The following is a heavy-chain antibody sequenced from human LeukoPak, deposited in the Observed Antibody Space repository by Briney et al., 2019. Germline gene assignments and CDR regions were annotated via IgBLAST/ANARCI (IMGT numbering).Heavy chain of an antibody. Sequence: SGGSLRLSCAASGFTFSSYSMNWVRQAPGKGLEWVSSISSSSNYIYYADSVKGRFTISRDNSRNTMYLQMNSLRVEDTAVYYCVKDYQVGNSPAFGDYWGQGTLVTISS. CDR3: VKDYQVGNSPAFGDY. CDR1: GFTFSSYS. V-gene: IGHV3-21*04. J-gene: IGHJ4*02. CDR2: ISSSSNYI. D-gene: IGHD1-26*01.